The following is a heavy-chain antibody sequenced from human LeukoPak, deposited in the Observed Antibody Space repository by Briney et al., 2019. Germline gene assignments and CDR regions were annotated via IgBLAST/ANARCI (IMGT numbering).Heavy chain of an antibody. Sequence: GGSLRLSCAASGFTFSTYAMSWVRQAPGKGLEWVSGISGSGASTYYADSVKGRFTISRDNSKNTLYLQMNSLRAEDTAVYYCAKGRVVSGSYSFDYWGQGTLVTVSS. D-gene: IGHD1-26*01. V-gene: IGHV3-23*01. CDR1: GFTFSTYA. CDR2: ISGSGAST. CDR3: AKGRVVSGSYSFDY. J-gene: IGHJ4*02.